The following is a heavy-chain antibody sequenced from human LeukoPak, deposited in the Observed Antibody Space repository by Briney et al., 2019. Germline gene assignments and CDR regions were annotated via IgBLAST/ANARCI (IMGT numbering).Heavy chain of an antibody. CDR2: IIPILGIA. CDR3: ARDHGFDYYDSSGYSH. D-gene: IGHD3-22*01. CDR1: GGTFSSYS. J-gene: IGHJ4*02. V-gene: IGHV1-69*04. Sequence: SVKVSCKASGGTFSSYSISWVRQAPGQGLEWMGRIIPILGIANYAQKFQGRVTITADKSTSTAYMELNSLRSEDTAVYYCARDHGFDYYDSSGYSHWGQGTLVTVSS.